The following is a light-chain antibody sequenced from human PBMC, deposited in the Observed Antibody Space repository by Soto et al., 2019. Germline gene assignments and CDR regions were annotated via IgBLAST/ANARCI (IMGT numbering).Light chain of an antibody. J-gene: IGLJ1*01. CDR3: QSYDSSNLYV. CDR2: EDN. V-gene: IGLV6-57*01. CDR1: SGSIASNY. Sequence: NFKLTQPHSVSESPGKTVTISCTRSSGSIASNYVQWYQQRPGSSPTTVIYEDNQRPSGVPDRFSGSIDSSSNSASLTISGLKTEDEADYYCQSYDSSNLYVFGTGTKLTVL.